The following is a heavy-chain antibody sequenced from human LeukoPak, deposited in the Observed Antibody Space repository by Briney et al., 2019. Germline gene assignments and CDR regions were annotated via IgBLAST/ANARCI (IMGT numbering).Heavy chain of an antibody. CDR2: ISSSGSTI. CDR3: ARDKYIAY. V-gene: IGHV3-48*03. J-gene: IGHJ4*02. CDR1: GSTFSSYE. Sequence: PGGSLTLSCVAPGSTFSSYEMIWVRQAPGKGLEWVSYISSSGSTIYYADSVEGRFTISRDNAKNSLYLQLKSLRAEDTAVYYCARDKYIAYWGQGTLVTVSS.